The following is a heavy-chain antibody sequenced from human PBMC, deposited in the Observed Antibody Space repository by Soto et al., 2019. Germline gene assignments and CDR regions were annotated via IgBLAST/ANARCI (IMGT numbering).Heavy chain of an antibody. CDR1: GFTFSSYA. CDR3: AKRDTSSWPRGAFDI. D-gene: IGHD6-13*01. J-gene: IGHJ3*02. Sequence: EVQLLESGGGLVQPGGSLRLSCAASGFTFSSYAMTWVRQAPGKGLEWVTGISGSGGSTYYADSVKGRFTISRDTSKSTLYLQTKSLRAEDTAVYYCAKRDTSSWPRGAFDIWGQGTMISVSS. V-gene: IGHV3-23*01. CDR2: ISGSGGST.